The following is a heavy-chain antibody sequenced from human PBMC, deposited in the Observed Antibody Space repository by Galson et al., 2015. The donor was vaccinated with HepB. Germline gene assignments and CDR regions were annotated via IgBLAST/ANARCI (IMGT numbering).Heavy chain of an antibody. J-gene: IGHJ3*02. V-gene: IGHV3-74*01. D-gene: IGHD3-22*01. CDR1: GFTFSSYW. CDR3: ARESVYYDSSGYYYQAFDI. CDR2: INSDGSST. Sequence: SLRLSCAASGFTFSSYWMHWVRQAPGKGLAWVSRINSDGSSTSYADSVKGRFTISRDNAKNTLYLQMNSLRAEDTAVYYCARESVYYDSSGYYYQAFDIWGQGTMVTVSS.